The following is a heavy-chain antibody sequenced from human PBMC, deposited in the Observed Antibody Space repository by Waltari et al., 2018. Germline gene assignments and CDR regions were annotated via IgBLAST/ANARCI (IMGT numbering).Heavy chain of an antibody. Sequence: QVQLVQSGAEVKKHGSSVMVSCKASGGTFSSYAISWVRQAPGQGLEWMGGIIPIFGTANYAQKFQGRVTITTDESTSTAYMELSSLRSEDTAVYYCARDYYDSSGYYVYWYFDLWGRGTLVTVSS. CDR3: ARDYYDSSGYYVYWYFDL. CDR2: IIPIFGTA. V-gene: IGHV1-69*05. D-gene: IGHD3-22*01. CDR1: GGTFSSYA. J-gene: IGHJ2*01.